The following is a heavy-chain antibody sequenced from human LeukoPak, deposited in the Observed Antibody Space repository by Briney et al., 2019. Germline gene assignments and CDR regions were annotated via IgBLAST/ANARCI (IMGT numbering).Heavy chain of an antibody. CDR3: ARSYYYGSGSRAFIDH. Sequence: ASVKVSCKASGYTFTDYYMHWVRQAPGQGLDWMGVINPSRGSTTYAQKFQGRVTMTRDTSTSTVYMELSSLRSEDTAMYYCARSYYYGSGSRAFIDHWGQGTLVTVSS. CDR1: GYTFTDYY. D-gene: IGHD3-10*01. V-gene: IGHV1-46*01. CDR2: INPSRGST. J-gene: IGHJ4*02.